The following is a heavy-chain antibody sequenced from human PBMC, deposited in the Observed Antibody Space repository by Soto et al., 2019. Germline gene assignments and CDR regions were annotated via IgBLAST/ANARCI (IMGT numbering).Heavy chain of an antibody. CDR3: AGDIPGIAVADY. J-gene: IGHJ4*02. CDR1: GYTFTSYA. D-gene: IGHD6-19*01. Sequence: ASVKVSCKASGYTFTSYAMHWVRQAPGQRLEWMGWINAGDGNTKYSQKFQGRVTITRDTSASTAYMELSSLRSEDTAVYYCAGDIPGIAVADYWGQGTLVTVSS. V-gene: IGHV1-3*01. CDR2: INAGDGNT.